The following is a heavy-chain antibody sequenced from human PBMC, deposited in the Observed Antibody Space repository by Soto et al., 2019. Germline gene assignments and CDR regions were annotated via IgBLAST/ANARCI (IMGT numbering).Heavy chain of an antibody. CDR2: ISYDGSNK. J-gene: IGHJ3*02. CDR3: AKLGSDAFDI. V-gene: IGHV3-30*18. CDR1: GFTFSSYG. D-gene: IGHD1-26*01. Sequence: PGGSLRLSCAASGFTFSSYGMHWVRQAPGKGLEWVAVISYDGSNKYYADSVKGRFTISRDNSKNTLYLQMNSLRAEDTAVYYCAKLGSDAFDIWGQGTMGTVSS.